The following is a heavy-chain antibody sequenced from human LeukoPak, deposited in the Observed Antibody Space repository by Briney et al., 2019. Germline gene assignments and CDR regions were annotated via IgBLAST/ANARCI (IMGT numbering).Heavy chain of an antibody. CDR2: ISAYNGNT. V-gene: IGHV1-18*04. CDR1: GYTFTSYY. D-gene: IGHD1-1*01. CDR3: ARGRNGDYFDY. Sequence: ASVKVSCKASGYTFTSYYMHWVRQAPGQGLEWMGWISAYNGNTNYAQKLQGRVTMTTDTSTSTAYMELRSLRSDDTAVYYCARGRNGDYFDYWGQGTLVTVSS. J-gene: IGHJ4*02.